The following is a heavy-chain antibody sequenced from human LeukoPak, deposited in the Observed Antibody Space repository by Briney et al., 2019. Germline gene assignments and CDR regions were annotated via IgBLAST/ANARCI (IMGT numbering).Heavy chain of an antibody. D-gene: IGHD6-13*01. CDR2: IYYSGST. J-gene: IGHJ3*02. CDR1: GVSISSGGYY. CDR3: ARVGRLGIAAAGRIAFDI. V-gene: IGHV4-31*03. Sequence: SETLSLTCTVSGVSISSGGYYWSWISQHPGKGLEWIGHIYYSGSTYYNPSLRDRVTISIDTSKIQFSLKLISVTAADTAVYYCARVGRLGIAAAGRIAFDIWGQGTMVTVSS.